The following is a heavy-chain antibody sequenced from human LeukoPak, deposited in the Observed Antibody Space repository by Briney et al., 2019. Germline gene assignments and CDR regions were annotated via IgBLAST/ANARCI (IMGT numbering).Heavy chain of an antibody. CDR3: AKGGATRGRFEN. CDR1: GFPFDVQT. CDR2: MKEDGSEI. V-gene: IGHV3-7*01. D-gene: IGHD1-26*01. J-gene: IGHJ4*02. Sequence: PGGSLRLSCAASGFPFDVQTMSWVRQAPGKGLEWVASMKEDGSEIYYVDSVKGRFTISRDNSKTSLYLQMNSLRAEDTAVYYCAKGGATRGRFENWGQGTLVTVSS.